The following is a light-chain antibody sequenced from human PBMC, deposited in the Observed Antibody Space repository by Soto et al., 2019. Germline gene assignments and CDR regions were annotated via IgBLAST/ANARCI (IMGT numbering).Light chain of an antibody. CDR1: QGISNY. Sequence: IQMTQSPASLSASLGDRVTITCRASQGISNYLAWYQQKPGKVPKLLIYDASSLESGVPSRFSGSGSGTEGTLTISSLKTDDGATYYCQQYNSYSWTFGQGTKVDIK. V-gene: IGKV1-13*02. CDR2: DAS. J-gene: IGKJ1*01. CDR3: QQYNSYSWT.